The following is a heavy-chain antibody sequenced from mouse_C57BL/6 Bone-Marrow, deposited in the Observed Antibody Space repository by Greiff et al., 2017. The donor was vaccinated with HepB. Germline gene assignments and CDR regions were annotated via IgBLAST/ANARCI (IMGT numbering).Heavy chain of an antibody. CDR1: GFSLTSYA. V-gene: IGHV2-9-1*01. CDR2: IWTGGGT. Sequence: VKLMESGPGLVAPSQSLSITCTVSGFSLTSYAISWVRQPPGKGLEWLGVIWTGGGTNYNSALKSRLSISKDNSKSQVFLKMNSLQTDDTARYYCARTDSSGYLHYFDYWGQGTTLTVSS. D-gene: IGHD3-2*02. J-gene: IGHJ2*01. CDR3: ARTDSSGYLHYFDY.